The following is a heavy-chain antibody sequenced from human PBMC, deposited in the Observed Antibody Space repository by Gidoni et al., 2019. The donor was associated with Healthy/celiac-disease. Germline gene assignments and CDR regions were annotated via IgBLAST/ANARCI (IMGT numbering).Heavy chain of an antibody. V-gene: IGHV1-3*01. CDR1: GYTFTSYA. CDR3: ASGTGFFDY. J-gene: IGHJ4*02. D-gene: IGHD1-1*01. Sequence: QLQLVQSGAEVKTPGASVKVSCKASGYTFTSYAMHWVRQAPGQRLEWMGGINAGNGNTKYAQKFQGRVTITRDKSVSTAYMELSSLRSEDTAVYYCASGTGFFDYWGQGTLVTVSS. CDR2: INAGNGNT.